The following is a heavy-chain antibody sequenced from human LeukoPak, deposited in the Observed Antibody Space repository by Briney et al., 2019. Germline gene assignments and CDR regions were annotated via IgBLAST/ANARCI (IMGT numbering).Heavy chain of an antibody. CDR1: GDSISSGDYY. V-gene: IGHV4-39*07. CDR3: ARSYLLAGFGFFDY. CDR2: IYYSGST. Sequence: SETLSLTCTVSGDSISSGDYYWGWIRQPPGKGLEWIGSIYYSGSTYYNPSLKSRVTISVDTSKNQFSLKLSSVTAADTAVYYCARSYLLAGFGFFDYWGQGTLVTVSS. D-gene: IGHD3-10*01. J-gene: IGHJ4*02.